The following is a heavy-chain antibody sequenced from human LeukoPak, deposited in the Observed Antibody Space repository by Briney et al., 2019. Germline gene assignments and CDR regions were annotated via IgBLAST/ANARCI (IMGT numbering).Heavy chain of an antibody. CDR1: GYTFTGYY. CDR2: INPNSGGT. V-gene: IGHV1-2*04. J-gene: IGHJ3*02. CDR3: ARGGYYDSSGPDAFDI. Sequence: ASVKVSCKASGYTFTGYYMHWVRQAPGQGLEWMGWINPNSGGTNYAQKFQGWVTMTRDTSISTAYMELSRLRSDDTAVYYCARGGYYDSSGPDAFDIWGQGTMVTVSS. D-gene: IGHD3-22*01.